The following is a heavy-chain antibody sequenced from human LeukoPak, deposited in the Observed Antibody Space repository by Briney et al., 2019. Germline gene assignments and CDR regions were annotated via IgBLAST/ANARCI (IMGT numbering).Heavy chain of an antibody. CDR1: GFTFSSYA. CDR3: ANLYSSGYADY. D-gene: IGHD6-19*01. V-gene: IGHV3-23*01. J-gene: IGHJ4*02. Sequence: GGSLRLSCAASGFTFSSYAMSWVSQAPGKGLEWVSAISGSGGSTYYADSVKGRFTISRDNSKNTLYLQMNSLRAEDTAVYYCANLYSSGYADYWGQGTLVTVSS. CDR2: ISGSGGST.